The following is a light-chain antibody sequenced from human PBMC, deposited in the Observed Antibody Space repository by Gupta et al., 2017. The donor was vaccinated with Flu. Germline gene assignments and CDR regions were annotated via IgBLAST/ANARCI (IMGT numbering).Light chain of an antibody. CDR3: YSRASTGNHLV. J-gene: IGLJ3*02. V-gene: IGLV3-19*01. CDR2: DYN. Sequence: QGVSLRNYYASWYQQKPGQAPVLVIYDYNDRPSGIPDRFSGSNSGNTASLTITGAQAEDEADYYCYSRASTGNHLVFGGGTKLTVL. CDR1: SLRNYY.